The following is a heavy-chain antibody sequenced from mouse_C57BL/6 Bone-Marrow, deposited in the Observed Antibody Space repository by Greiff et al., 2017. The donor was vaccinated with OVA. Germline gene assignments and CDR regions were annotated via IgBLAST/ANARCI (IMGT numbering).Heavy chain of an antibody. CDR2: IDPENGDT. CDR1: GFNIKDDY. J-gene: IGHJ3*01. D-gene: IGHD1-1*01. V-gene: IGHV14-4*01. CDR3: TEVYYGSSYRRAWFAY. Sequence: EVQLQQSGAELVRPGASVKLSCTASGFNIKDDYMHWVKQRPEQGLEWIGWIDPENGDTEYASKFQGKATITADTSSNTAYLQLSSLTSEDTAVYYGTEVYYGSSYRRAWFAYWGQGTLVTVSA.